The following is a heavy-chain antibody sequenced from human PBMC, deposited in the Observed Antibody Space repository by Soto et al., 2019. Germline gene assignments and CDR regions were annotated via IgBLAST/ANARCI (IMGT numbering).Heavy chain of an antibody. J-gene: IGHJ4*02. CDR2: ILPMFDRP. Sequence: QVHLVQSETEVKKPGSAVRVSCKASGGTFNTYAMNWVRQAPGQGLEWMGGILPMFDRPRYAQKFQGRVTITVDEPTTTAYMELSSLRSDDTAVYYCTSSIGSGGFIGGFDYWGQGTLVTVSS. D-gene: IGHD3-16*02. CDR3: TSSIGSGGFIGGFDY. V-gene: IGHV1-69*01. CDR1: GGTFNTYA.